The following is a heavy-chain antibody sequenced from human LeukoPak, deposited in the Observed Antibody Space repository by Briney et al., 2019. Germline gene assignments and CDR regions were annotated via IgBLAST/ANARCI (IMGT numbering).Heavy chain of an antibody. J-gene: IGHJ5*02. V-gene: IGHV3-21*01. D-gene: IGHD3-10*01. Sequence: TGGSLRLSCAASGFTFSSFSMNWVRQAPGKGLGWVSCITSSSSHTYYADSVKGRFTISRDDAQKSLYLQMNSLVAEDTAVYYCARDSATDRYNWFGPWGRGTLVTVSS. CDR3: ARDSATDRYNWFGP. CDR2: ITSSSSHT. CDR1: GFTFSSFS.